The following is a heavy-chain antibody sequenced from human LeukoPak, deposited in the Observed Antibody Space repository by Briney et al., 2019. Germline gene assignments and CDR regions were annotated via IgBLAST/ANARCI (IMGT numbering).Heavy chain of an antibody. CDR1: GGSISNYY. CDR2: IYYTGST. D-gene: IGHD3-10*01. J-gene: IGHJ4*02. CDR3: ARGLRGVSSYYFDS. V-gene: IGHV4-59*01. Sequence: SETLSLTCTVSGGSISNYYRSWIPQPPGKGLEWIGYIYYTGSTDYNTSLKSRVTMSVDTSKNQFSLKVSSLTAGDTAVYFCARGLRGVSSYYFDSWGQGTLVTVSS.